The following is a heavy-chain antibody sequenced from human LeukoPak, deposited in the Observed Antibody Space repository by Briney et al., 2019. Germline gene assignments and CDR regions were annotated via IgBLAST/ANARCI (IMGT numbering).Heavy chain of an antibody. D-gene: IGHD1-26*01. V-gene: IGHV1-18*01. CDR1: GYTFTSYG. CDR3: ARDFDGRATTAFDY. Sequence: ASVKVSCKASGYTFTSYGISWVRQAPGQGLEWMGWISAYNGNTNYAQKLQGRVTMTTDTSTSTAYMELRSLRSDDTAVYYCARDFDGRATTAFDYWGQGTLVTVSS. J-gene: IGHJ4*02. CDR2: ISAYNGNT.